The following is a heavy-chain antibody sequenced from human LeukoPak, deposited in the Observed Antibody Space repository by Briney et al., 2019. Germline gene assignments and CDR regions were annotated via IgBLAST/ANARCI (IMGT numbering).Heavy chain of an antibody. V-gene: IGHV3-23*01. Sequence: PGGSLRLSCAASGFTFSSYAMSWVRQAPGKGLEWVSAISGSGGSTYYADSLKGRFTISRDNSKNTLYMQMNSLRAEDTAVYYCAHPTEYSSSWYGNWFDPWGQGILVTVSS. D-gene: IGHD6-13*01. CDR1: GFTFSSYA. CDR3: AHPTEYSSSWYGNWFDP. CDR2: ISGSGGST. J-gene: IGHJ5*02.